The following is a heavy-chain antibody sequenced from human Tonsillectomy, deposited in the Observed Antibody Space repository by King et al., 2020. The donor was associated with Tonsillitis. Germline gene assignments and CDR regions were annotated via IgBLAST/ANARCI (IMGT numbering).Heavy chain of an antibody. CDR2: IKSKTDGGTT. CDR3: TTEFSGWVMFDY. Sequence: VQLVESGGGLVKPGGSLRLSCAASGFTFSSAWVSWVRQAPGKGLEWVGRIKSKTDGGTTDYAAPVNGRFTISRDDSKNTLYLHMNSLKTEDTALYYCTTEFSGWVMFDYWGQGTLVTVSS. CDR1: GFTFSSAW. D-gene: IGHD6-19*01. V-gene: IGHV3-15*01. J-gene: IGHJ4*02.